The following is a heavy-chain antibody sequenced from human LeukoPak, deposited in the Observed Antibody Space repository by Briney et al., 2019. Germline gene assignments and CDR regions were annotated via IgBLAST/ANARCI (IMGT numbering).Heavy chain of an antibody. D-gene: IGHD3-3*01. CDR3: ARGPIYYDFWSGYYPYFDY. V-gene: IGHV4-39*01. CDR2: IYYGQTI. J-gene: IGHJ4*02. CDR1: AASISSSSHH. Sequence: SETLSLTCTISAASISSSSHHWGWIRQSPGKGLEWIGSIYYGQTIYYNPSLNSRVTISVVTSKDQFTLQLNSVTAADTAVYYCARGPIYYDFWSGYYPYFDYWGQGTLVTVSS.